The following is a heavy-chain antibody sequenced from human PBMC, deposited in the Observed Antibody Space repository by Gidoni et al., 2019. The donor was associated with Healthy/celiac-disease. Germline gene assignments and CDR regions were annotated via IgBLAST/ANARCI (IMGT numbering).Heavy chain of an antibody. CDR2: IYYSGST. V-gene: IGHV4-31*03. Sequence: QVQLQESGPGLVQPSQTLSLTCTVSGGSISSGGYYWSWIRQHPGKGLEWIGYIYYSGSTYYNPSLKSRVTISVDTSKNQFSLKLSSVTAADTAVYYCARGYIAAAEGWFDPWGQGTLVTVSS. D-gene: IGHD6-13*01. J-gene: IGHJ5*02. CDR3: ARGYIAAAEGWFDP. CDR1: GGSISSGGYY.